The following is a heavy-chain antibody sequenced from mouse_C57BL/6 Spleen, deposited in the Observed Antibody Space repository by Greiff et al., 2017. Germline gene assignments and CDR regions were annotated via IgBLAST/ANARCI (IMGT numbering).Heavy chain of an antibody. D-gene: IGHD2-14*01. J-gene: IGHJ2*01. V-gene: IGHV5-9*01. CDR1: GFTFSSYT. Sequence: EVMLVESGGGLVKPGGSLKLSCAASGFTFSSYTMSWVRQTPEKRLEWVATISGGGGNIYYPDSVKGRFTISRDNAKNTLYLQRSSLRSEDTAVYYCARHLGRDGGHFDYWGQGTTLTVSS. CDR2: ISGGGGNI. CDR3: ARHLGRDGGHFDY.